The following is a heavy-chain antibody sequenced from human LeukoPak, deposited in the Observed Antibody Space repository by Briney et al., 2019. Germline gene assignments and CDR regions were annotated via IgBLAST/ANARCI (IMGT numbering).Heavy chain of an antibody. Sequence: GGSLRLSCAASAFTFSSYSMNWVRQAPGKGLEWVSSISSSSSYIYYADSVKGRFTISRDNAKNSLYLQMNSLRAEDTAVYYCARVERGYYDSKVAFDIWGQGTMVTVSS. V-gene: IGHV3-21*01. J-gene: IGHJ3*02. CDR3: ARVERGYYDSKVAFDI. CDR1: AFTFSSYS. CDR2: ISSSSSYI. D-gene: IGHD3-22*01.